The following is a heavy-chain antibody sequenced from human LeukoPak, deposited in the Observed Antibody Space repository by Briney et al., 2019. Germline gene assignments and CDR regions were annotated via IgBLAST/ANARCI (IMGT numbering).Heavy chain of an antibody. CDR1: GFTFSSYE. D-gene: IGHD5-12*01. V-gene: IGHV3-23*01. Sequence: GGSLRLSCAASGFTFSSYEMNWVRQAPGKGLEWVSAISGSGGSTYYADSVKGRFTISRDNSKNTLYLQMNSLRAEDTAVYYCAKDWDIVATITGDAFDIWGQGTVVTVSS. CDR2: ISGSGGST. J-gene: IGHJ3*02. CDR3: AKDWDIVATITGDAFDI.